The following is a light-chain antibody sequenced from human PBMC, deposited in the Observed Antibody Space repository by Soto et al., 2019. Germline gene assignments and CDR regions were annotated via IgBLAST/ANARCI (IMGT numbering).Light chain of an antibody. CDR1: QSISTNN. V-gene: IGKV3-20*01. CDR2: GTY. CDR3: QRYGPSPYT. Sequence: VLTQSPGTLSLSPGERATLSCRASQSISTNNLAWYQHKPGQAPRLLLFGTYIRATATPDRFTGSGSGTDFTLTITAVEPEDFAVYYCQRYGPSPYTFGQGTKLEIK. J-gene: IGKJ2*01.